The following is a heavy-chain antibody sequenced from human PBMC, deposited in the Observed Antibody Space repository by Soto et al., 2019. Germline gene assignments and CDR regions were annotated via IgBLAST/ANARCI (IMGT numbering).Heavy chain of an antibody. CDR2: ISGSGGST. D-gene: IGHD4-17*01. Sequence: EVQLLESGGGLVQPGGSLRLSCAASGFTFSIYAMSWVRQAPGKGLEWVSGISGSGGSTYYADSGKRRFTISRDNSKNTLYLQMNSLRAEDTAVYYCAKGYTVQMGYWGQGTLVTVS. CDR1: GFTFSIYA. V-gene: IGHV3-23*01. CDR3: AKGYTVQMGY. J-gene: IGHJ4*02.